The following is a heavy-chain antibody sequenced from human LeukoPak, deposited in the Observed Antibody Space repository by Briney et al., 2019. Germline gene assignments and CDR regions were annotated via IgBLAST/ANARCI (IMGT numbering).Heavy chain of an antibody. J-gene: IGHJ4*02. Sequence: GGSLRLSCAASGFTFANHWMSWVRQAPGKGLEWVANIRDDGSDKYYVDSVKGRFTVSRDNVKNSLFLQMNSLRVDDTAVYYCTKSGSSVFWSWGQGTLATDSP. CDR1: GFTFANHW. CDR2: IRDDGSDK. D-gene: IGHD3-3*02. CDR3: TKSGSSVFWS. V-gene: IGHV3-7*03.